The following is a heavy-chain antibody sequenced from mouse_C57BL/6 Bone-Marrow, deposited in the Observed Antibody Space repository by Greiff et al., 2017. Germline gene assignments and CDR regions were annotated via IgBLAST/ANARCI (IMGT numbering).Heavy chain of an antibody. V-gene: IGHV14-4*01. CDR1: GFNIKDDN. CDR3: TRIAY. J-gene: IGHJ3*01. CDR2: IDPENGDT. Sequence: VHVQQSGAELVRPGASVKLSCTASGFNIKDDNMHWVKQRPEQGLEWIGWIDPENGDTEYASKFQGKATITVDTSSNTAYLQLSSLTSEDTAVYYCTRIAYWGQGTLVTVSA.